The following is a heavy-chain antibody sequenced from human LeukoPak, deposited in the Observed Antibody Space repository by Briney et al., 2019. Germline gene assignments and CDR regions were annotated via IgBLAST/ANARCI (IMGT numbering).Heavy chain of an antibody. CDR3: AKDGYDYYYYYMDV. CDR1: GFTVSSNY. CDR2: IYSGGST. V-gene: IGHV3-66*01. J-gene: IGHJ6*03. D-gene: IGHD5-12*01. Sequence: GGSLRLSCAASGFTVSSNYMSWVRQAPGKGLEWVSVIYSGGSTYYADSVKGRFTISRDNSKNTLYLQMNGLRGEDTAVYYCAKDGYDYYYYYMDVWGKGTTVTVSS.